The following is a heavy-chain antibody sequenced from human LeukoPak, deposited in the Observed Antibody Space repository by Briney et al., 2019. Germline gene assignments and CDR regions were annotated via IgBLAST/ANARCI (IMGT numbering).Heavy chain of an antibody. CDR2: ISGDDGST. CDR1: GFTFDDYA. CDR3: AKGFSVLASNHYYYYYGMDV. D-gene: IGHD3-3*01. Sequence: QTAGSLRLSCAASGFTFDDYAMHWVRQAPGQGLEWVSLISGDDGSTYYADSVKGRFTIYRDNSKNSLYLQMNSLRTEDTALYYCAKGFSVLASNHYYYYYGMDVWGQGTTVTVSS. J-gene: IGHJ6*02. V-gene: IGHV3-43*02.